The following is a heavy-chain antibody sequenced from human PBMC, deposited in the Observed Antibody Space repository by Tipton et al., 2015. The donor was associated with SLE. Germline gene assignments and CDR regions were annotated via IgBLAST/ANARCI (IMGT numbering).Heavy chain of an antibody. Sequence: SLRLSCAASGFTFSSYSMSWVRQAPGKGLEWVSAISGSGGSTYYADSVKGRFTISRDNSKNTLYLQMNSLRAEDTAVYYCAKDPIVGAISGWFDPGGQGSLVTVSS. D-gene: IGHD1-26*01. J-gene: IGHJ5*02. V-gene: IGHV3-23*01. CDR1: GFTFSSYS. CDR3: AKDPIVGAISGWFDP. CDR2: ISGSGGST.